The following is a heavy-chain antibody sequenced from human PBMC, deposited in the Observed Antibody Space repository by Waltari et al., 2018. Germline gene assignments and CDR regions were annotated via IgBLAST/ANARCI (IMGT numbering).Heavy chain of an antibody. CDR2: ISYNGAT. Sequence: QLQLQESGPGLVKPSETLALTCSVSGGSITTNRHYWGWIRQPPGHVLEWIGTISYNGATYSSPSLRGRLTLSRDTTMNQLSLKLGSVTAADTAVYYCATYIGASVGTAAFDVWGQGTMVTVSS. J-gene: IGHJ3*01. CDR3: ATYIGASVGTAAFDV. V-gene: IGHV4-39*01. CDR1: GGSITTNRHY. D-gene: IGHD5-12*01.